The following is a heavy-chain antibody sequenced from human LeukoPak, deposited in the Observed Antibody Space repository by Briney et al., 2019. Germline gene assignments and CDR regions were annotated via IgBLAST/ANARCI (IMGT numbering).Heavy chain of an antibody. CDR2: IYYSGST. CDR3: ASAVLWFGEVKGWFDP. Sequence: PSETLSLTCTVSGGSVSSGGYYWSWIRQHPGKSLEWIGYIYYSGSTYYNPSLKSRVTISVDTSKNQFSLKLSSVTAADTAVYYCASAVLWFGEVKGWFDPWGQGTLVTVSS. V-gene: IGHV4-31*03. CDR1: GGSVSSGGYY. J-gene: IGHJ5*02. D-gene: IGHD3-10*01.